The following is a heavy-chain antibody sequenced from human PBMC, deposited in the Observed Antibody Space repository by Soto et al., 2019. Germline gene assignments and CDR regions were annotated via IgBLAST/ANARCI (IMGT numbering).Heavy chain of an antibody. J-gene: IGHJ5*02. V-gene: IGHV3-21*01. CDR3: ARDGDSGSGSYHWFDP. Sequence: EVQLVESGGGLVKPGGSLRLSCAASGFIFKTYGMNWVRQAPGKGLEWVSTVTRSDDKYYADSVKGRFTISRDNAENSLYLQMNSLRTEDTAVYYCARDGDSGSGSYHWFDPWGQGTLVTVSS. CDR2: VTRSDDK. D-gene: IGHD3-10*01. CDR1: GFIFKTYG.